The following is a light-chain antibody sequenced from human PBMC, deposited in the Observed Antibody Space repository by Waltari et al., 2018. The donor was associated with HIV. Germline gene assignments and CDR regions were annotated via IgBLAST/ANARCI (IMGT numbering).Light chain of an antibody. CDR1: QLGDKY. V-gene: IGLV3-1*01. CDR2: QDS. J-gene: IGLJ3*02. CDR3: QAWDSSTAT. Sequence: SYELTQPPSVSVSPGQTASITCSGDQLGDKYACWYQQKPGQSPVLVIYQDSKRPSGSPERFSGSNSGNTATLTISGTQAMDEADYYCQAWDSSTATFGGGTKLTVL.